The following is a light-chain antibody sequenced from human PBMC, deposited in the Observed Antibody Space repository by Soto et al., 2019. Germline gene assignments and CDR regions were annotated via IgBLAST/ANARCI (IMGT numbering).Light chain of an antibody. Sequence: NFMLTQPHSVSASPGKTVTISCTRSDGDIASNFVQWFQRRPGTSPTTVIYEDNQRPSGVPDRFSGSIDSSSNSASLTISGLNTEDEADYFCHSYDSSNQVFGGGTKLTVL. CDR2: EDN. CDR3: HSYDSSNQV. CDR1: DGDIASNF. J-gene: IGLJ2*01. V-gene: IGLV6-57*01.